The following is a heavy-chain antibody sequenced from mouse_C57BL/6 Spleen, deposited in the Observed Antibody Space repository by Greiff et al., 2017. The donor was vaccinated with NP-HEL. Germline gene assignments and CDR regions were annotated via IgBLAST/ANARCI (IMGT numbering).Heavy chain of an antibody. V-gene: IGHV1-64*01. J-gene: IGHJ1*03. D-gene: IGHD1-1*01. CDR3: ARCDYGSSYWYFDV. CDR2: IHPNSGST. CDR1: GYTFTSYW. Sequence: VQLQQPGAELVKPGASVKLSCKASGYTFTSYWMHWVKQRPGQSLEWIGMIHPNSGSTNYNEKFKSKATLTVDKSSSTAYRQLSSLTSEDSAVYYCARCDYGSSYWYFDVWGTGTTVTVSS.